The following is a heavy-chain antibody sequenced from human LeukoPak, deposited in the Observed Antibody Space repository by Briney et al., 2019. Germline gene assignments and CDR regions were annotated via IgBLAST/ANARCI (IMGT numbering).Heavy chain of an antibody. CDR1: GGTFSSYA. CDR2: IIPIFGTA. J-gene: IGHJ2*01. V-gene: IGHV1-69*05. Sequence: SVKVSCKASGGTFSSYAISWVRQAPGQGLEWMGGIIPIFGTANYAQKFQGRVTITTDESTSTAYMELSSLRSEDTAVYYCARDGGVVPAAPYWYFDLWGRGTLVTVSS. D-gene: IGHD2-2*01. CDR3: ARDGGVVPAAPYWYFDL.